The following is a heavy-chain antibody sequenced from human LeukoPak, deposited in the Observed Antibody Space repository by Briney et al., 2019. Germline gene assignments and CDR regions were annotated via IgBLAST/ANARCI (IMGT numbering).Heavy chain of an antibody. CDR3: ARVVGAMDAFDI. D-gene: IGHD1-26*01. CDR1: GYTFTSYY. Sequence: ASVKVSCKASGYTFTSYYMHWVRQAPGQGLGWMGIINPSGGSTSYAQKFQGRVTMTRDTSTSTVYMELSSLRSEDTAVYYCARVVGAMDAFDIWGQGTMVTVSS. V-gene: IGHV1-46*01. J-gene: IGHJ3*02. CDR2: INPSGGST.